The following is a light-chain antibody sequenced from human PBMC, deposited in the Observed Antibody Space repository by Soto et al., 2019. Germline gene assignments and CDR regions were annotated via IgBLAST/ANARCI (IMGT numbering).Light chain of an antibody. CDR2: NAF. J-gene: IGKJ4*01. CDR1: QGIGVT. Sequence: EIVMTQSPATLSVSPGEGATLPCRASQGIGVTLAWYQQKPGQNPRLLIYNAFTRATGVPARFSGSGSGTDFTLTINSLQSEDFAVYYCQRYNDWPLTFGGGTKV. CDR3: QRYNDWPLT. V-gene: IGKV3-15*01.